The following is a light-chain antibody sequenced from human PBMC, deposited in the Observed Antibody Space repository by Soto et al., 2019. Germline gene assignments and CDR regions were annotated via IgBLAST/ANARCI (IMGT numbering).Light chain of an antibody. J-gene: IGKJ3*01. CDR1: QSVSSSY. CDR2: GAS. CDR3: QQYGSSHQGFT. V-gene: IGKV3-20*01. Sequence: EIVLTQSPGTLSLSPGERATLSCRASQSVSSSYLAWYQQKPGQAPRHLIYGASSRATGIPDRFSGGVSETDSALTISRLEPEDFAVFYGQQYGSSHQGFTFGTGTKVDIK.